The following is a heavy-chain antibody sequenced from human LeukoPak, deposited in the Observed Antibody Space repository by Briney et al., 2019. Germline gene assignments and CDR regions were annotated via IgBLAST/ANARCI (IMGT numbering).Heavy chain of an antibody. J-gene: IGHJ4*02. CDR1: GGSISRSSYY. Sequence: PSETLSLTCTVSGGSISRSSYYWGWIRQPPGKGLEWIGSIYYSGSTYYNPSLKSRVTISVDTSKNQFSLKLSSVTAADTAVYYCARHPRCGSSTSCYLSSFDYWGQGTLVTVSS. D-gene: IGHD2-2*01. CDR3: ARHPRCGSSTSCYLSSFDY. V-gene: IGHV4-39*01. CDR2: IYYSGST.